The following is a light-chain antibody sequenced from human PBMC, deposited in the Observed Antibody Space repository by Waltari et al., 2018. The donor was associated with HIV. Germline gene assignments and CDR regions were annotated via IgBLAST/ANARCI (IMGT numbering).Light chain of an antibody. CDR1: SSDVGGYNY. Sequence: QSALTQPASVSGSPGQSITISCTGTSSDVGGYNYVSWYQQHPVKAPKLMIYEVSNRPAGVSNRFSGSKSGNTASLTISGPQAEDEADYYCSSYTSSSTLVFGTGTKVTVL. CDR3: SSYTSSSTLV. CDR2: EVS. J-gene: IGLJ1*01. V-gene: IGLV2-14*01.